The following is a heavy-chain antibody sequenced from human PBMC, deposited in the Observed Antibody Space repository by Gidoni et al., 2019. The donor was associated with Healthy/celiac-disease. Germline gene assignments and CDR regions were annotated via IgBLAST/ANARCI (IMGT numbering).Heavy chain of an antibody. J-gene: IGHJ4*02. CDR3: ALLQDDIAAAFDY. V-gene: IGHV1-18*01. Sequence: QAQLVQSGAEVKKPGASVQVSCKASGYTFTSYGISWVRQAPGQGLEWMGWISAYNGNTNYAQKLQGRVTMTTDTSTSTAYVKLGSLRADDTAVYYCALLQDDIAAAFDYWGQGTLVTVSS. CDR1: GYTFTSYG. D-gene: IGHD6-13*01. CDR2: ISAYNGNT.